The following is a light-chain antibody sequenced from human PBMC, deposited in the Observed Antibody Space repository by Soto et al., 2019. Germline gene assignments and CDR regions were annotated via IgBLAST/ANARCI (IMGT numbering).Light chain of an antibody. CDR3: QQHYRCPRT. J-gene: IGKJ1*01. V-gene: IGKV1D-8*01. CDR2: AAS. Sequence: IRMVHFSWLPSESTGERVTIGCRVSQGISSYLAWYQQKPGKAPELLIYAASTLQSGVPSRFSGSGSGTDFTLTISCLQSEDFAAYYCQQHYRCPRTFGQGTKVDIK. CDR1: QGISSY.